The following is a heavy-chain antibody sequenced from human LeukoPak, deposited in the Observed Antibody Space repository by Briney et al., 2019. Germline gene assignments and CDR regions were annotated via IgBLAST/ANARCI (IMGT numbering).Heavy chain of an antibody. Sequence: PSETLSLTCSVSDGSINSYYWNWIRRPPGKGLEWIGYIYYNGNTNYSPSLKSRVTMSVDTSKILFSLKVSSVTAADTGVYYCARGRSNYYGMDVWGQGTTVTVSS. V-gene: IGHV4-59*01. CDR1: DGSINSYY. D-gene: IGHD1-26*01. CDR3: ARGRSNYYGMDV. J-gene: IGHJ6*02. CDR2: IYYNGNT.